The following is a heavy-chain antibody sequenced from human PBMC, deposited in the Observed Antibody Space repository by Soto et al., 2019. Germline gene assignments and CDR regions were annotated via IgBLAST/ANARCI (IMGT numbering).Heavy chain of an antibody. Sequence: QLQLQESGPGLVKPSETLSLTCTVSGDSISSSNYYWGWIRQPPGKGLEWIGSMYNGGSTYYNPSLKSRVTISVDTSKSHFSLELCSVTAADTAVYYCARRPLCRRDLDHWGQGTLVTVSS. V-gene: IGHV4-39*01. CDR2: MYNGGST. CDR1: GDSISSSNYY. CDR3: ARRPLCRRDLDH. D-gene: IGHD2-21*01. J-gene: IGHJ4*02.